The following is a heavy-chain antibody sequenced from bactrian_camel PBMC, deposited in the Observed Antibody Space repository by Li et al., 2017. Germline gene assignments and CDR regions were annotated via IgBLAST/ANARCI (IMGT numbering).Heavy chain of an antibody. CDR3: GASGMRLGSCLLAEYVYDF. V-gene: IGHV3S57*01. CDR2: LEQGHIP. J-gene: IGHJ4*01. Sequence: HVQLVESGGDSVQAGDSLKLSCTASTSAGSGFTRACIAWFRQGPGKERERVATLEQGHIPYYEDAVKGRFTISRDPAENILYLQMNSLKPEDTATYYCGASGMRLGSCLLAEYVYDFWGQGTQVTVS. D-gene: IGHD5*01. CDR1: TSAGSGFTRAC.